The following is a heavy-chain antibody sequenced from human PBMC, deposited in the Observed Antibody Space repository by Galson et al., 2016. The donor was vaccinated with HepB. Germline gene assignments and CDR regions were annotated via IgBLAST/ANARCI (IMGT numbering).Heavy chain of an antibody. J-gene: IGHJ4*02. V-gene: IGHV3-7*01. D-gene: IGHD1-1*01. CDR2: IKQYGSEK. CDR1: GFTFSAYW. CDR3: ARDLRYPTN. Sequence: SLRLSCAASGFTFSAYWMSWVRQAPGKGLEWVANIKQYGSEKNYVDSVRGRFTIPRDNAKNSLYLQMNSLRAEDTGVYYCARDLRYPTNWGQGTRVIVSS.